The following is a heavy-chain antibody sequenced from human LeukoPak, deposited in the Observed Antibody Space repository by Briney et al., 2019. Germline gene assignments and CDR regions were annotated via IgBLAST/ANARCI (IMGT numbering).Heavy chain of an antibody. Sequence: SQTLSLTCTVSGGSISSDNYYWSWIRQPAGKGLEWIGRIYTSGSTNYNPSLKSRVTISVDTSKNQFSLMLSSVTAADTAVYYCARDGGVWVTYFDYWGQGALVTVSS. J-gene: IGHJ4*02. V-gene: IGHV4-61*02. CDR3: ARDGGVWVTYFDY. CDR2: IYTSGST. CDR1: GGSISSDNYY. D-gene: IGHD3-16*01.